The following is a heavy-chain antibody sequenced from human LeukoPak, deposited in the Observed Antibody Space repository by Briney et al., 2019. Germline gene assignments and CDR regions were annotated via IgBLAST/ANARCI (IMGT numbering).Heavy chain of an antibody. V-gene: IGHV4-61*02. CDR1: GGSISSGSYY. CDR2: IYTSGST. D-gene: IGHD3-3*01. J-gene: IGHJ6*03. Sequence: PSETLSLTCTVSGGSISSGSYYWSWIRQPAGKGLEWIGRIYTSGSTNYNPSLKSRVTISVDTSKNQFSLKLSSVTAADTAVYYCARDTFWIAGNYYYYYMDVWGKGTTVTVSS. CDR3: ARDTFWIAGNYYYYYMDV.